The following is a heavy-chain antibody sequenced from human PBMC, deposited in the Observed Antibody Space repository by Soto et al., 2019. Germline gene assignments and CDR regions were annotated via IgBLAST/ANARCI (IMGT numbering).Heavy chain of an antibody. V-gene: IGHV1-18*01. J-gene: IGHJ5*02. CDR1: GYTFTSYG. Sequence: QVPLVQSGAEVKKPGASVKVSCKASGYTFTSYGISWVRQAPGQGLEWMGWISAYNGNTNYAQKLQGRVTMTTDTSTSTAYMELRSLRSDDTAVYYCAREVDWYGSGSQNWFDPWGQGTLVTVSS. D-gene: IGHD3-10*01. CDR2: ISAYNGNT. CDR3: AREVDWYGSGSQNWFDP.